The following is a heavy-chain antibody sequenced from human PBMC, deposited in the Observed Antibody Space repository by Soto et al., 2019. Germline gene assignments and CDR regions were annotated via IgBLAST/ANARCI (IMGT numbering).Heavy chain of an antibody. J-gene: IGHJ6*02. D-gene: IGHD2-2*01. Sequence: EVQLLESGGGLVQPGGSLRLSCAASGFTFSSYAMSWVRQAPGKGLEWVSAISGSGGSTYYADSVKGRFTISRDNSKNTLYLQMNSLRAEDTAVYYCAKAMYQLLVYYYGMDVWGQGTTVTVSS. CDR2: ISGSGGST. CDR1: GFTFSSYA. CDR3: AKAMYQLLVYYYGMDV. V-gene: IGHV3-23*01.